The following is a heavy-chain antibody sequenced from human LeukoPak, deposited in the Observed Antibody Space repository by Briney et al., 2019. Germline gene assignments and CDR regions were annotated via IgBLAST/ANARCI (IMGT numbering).Heavy chain of an antibody. CDR2: INWNGVST. J-gene: IGHJ3*02. V-gene: IGHV3-20*04. CDR1: GFTFDDYG. D-gene: IGHD1-26*01. CDR3: ARGGSYLSAFDI. Sequence: GGSLRLSCAASGFTFDDYGMSWVRQAPGKGLEWVSGINWNGVSTGYADSVKGRFTISRDNAKNSLYLQMNSLRAEDTALYYCARGGSYLSAFDIWGQGTMVTVSS.